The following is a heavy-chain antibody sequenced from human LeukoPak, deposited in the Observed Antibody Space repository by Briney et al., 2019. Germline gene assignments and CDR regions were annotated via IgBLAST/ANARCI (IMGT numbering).Heavy chain of an antibody. CDR1: GYTFTSYD. Sequence: GASVKVSCKASGYTFTSYDINWVRQATGQGLEWMGWMNPNSGNTGYAQKFQGRVTITTDESTSTAYMELSSLRSEDTAVYYCARDHTYDSSGYYYSYFDYWGQGTLVTVSS. J-gene: IGHJ4*02. CDR2: MNPNSGNT. V-gene: IGHV1-8*03. CDR3: ARDHTYDSSGYYYSYFDY. D-gene: IGHD3-22*01.